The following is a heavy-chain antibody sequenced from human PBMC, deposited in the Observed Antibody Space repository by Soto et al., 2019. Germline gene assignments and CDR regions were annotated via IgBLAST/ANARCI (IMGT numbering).Heavy chain of an antibody. J-gene: IGHJ4*02. CDR2: ISSGSRYM. CDR1: GFSFSSYS. D-gene: IGHD3-10*01. CDR3: ARDLARWELLDY. Sequence: EVELVESGGGLVMPGGSLRLSCAASGFSFSSYSMNWVRQAPGKGLEWVSYISSGSRYMYYADSVKGRFTISRDNAKNLVYLQMSRLRVEDTAIYWCARDLARWELLDYWGQGSLVTVSS. V-gene: IGHV3-21*02.